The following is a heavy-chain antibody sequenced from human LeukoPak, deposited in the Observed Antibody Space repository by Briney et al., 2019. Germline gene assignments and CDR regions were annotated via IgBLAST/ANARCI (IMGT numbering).Heavy chain of an antibody. J-gene: IGHJ6*02. CDR1: GFTFSSYE. D-gene: IGHD4-17*01. CDR3: ARSYGDLYYYGMDV. V-gene: IGHV3-21*01. CDR2: ISSSSSYI. Sequence: PGGSLRLSCAASGFTFSSYEMNWVRQAPGKGLEWVSSISSSSSYIYYADSVKGRFTISRDNAKNSLYLQMNSLRAEDTAVYYCARSYGDLYYYGMDVWGQGTTVTVSS.